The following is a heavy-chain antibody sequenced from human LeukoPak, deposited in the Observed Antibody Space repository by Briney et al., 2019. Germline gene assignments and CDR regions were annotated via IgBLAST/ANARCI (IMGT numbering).Heavy chain of an antibody. J-gene: IGHJ6*02. CDR2: IIPLFRTA. V-gene: IGHV1-69*13. CDR3: ARIMGYCSSTSCYYGMDV. Sequence: SVEVSCKTSGGTFNNYAINWVRQAPGQGLEWMGGIIPLFRTANYAQNFQGRVTITADESTRTAYMELSSLRSEDTAVYYCARIMGYCSSTSCYYGMDVWGQGTTVTVSS. CDR1: GGTFNNYA. D-gene: IGHD2-2*01.